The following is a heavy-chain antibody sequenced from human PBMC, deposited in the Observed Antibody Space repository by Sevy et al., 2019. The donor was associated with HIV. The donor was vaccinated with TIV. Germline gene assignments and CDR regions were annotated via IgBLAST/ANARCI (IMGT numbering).Heavy chain of an antibody. Sequence: ASVKVSCKASGGTFSGYAISWVRQAPGQGLEWMGGIIPIFGTANYAQKFQGRVTITADESTSTAYMELSSLRSEDTAVYYCARGGAQDAFDIWGQGSMVTVSS. D-gene: IGHD3-16*01. CDR1: GGTFSGYA. CDR2: IIPIFGTA. CDR3: ARGGAQDAFDI. J-gene: IGHJ3*02. V-gene: IGHV1-69*13.